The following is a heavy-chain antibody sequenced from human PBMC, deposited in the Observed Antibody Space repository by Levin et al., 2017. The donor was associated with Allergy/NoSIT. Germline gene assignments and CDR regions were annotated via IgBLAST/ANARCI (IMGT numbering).Heavy chain of an antibody. V-gene: IGHV3-30*18. Sequence: GGSLRLSCAASGFTFSSYGMHWVRQAPGKGLEWVAVISYDGSNKYYADSVKGRFTISRDNSKNTLYLQMNSLRAEDTAVYYCAKDGPLYYYMDVWGKGTTVTVSS. J-gene: IGHJ6*03. CDR3: AKDGPLYYYMDV. CDR2: ISYDGSNK. CDR1: GFTFSSYG.